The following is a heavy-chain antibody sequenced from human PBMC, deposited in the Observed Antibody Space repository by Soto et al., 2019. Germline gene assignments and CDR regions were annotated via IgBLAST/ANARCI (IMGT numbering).Heavy chain of an antibody. CDR3: ARNNIGNDILTGYHLYYYYGMDV. V-gene: IGHV1-69*13. CDR1: GGTFSSYA. Sequence: SVKVSCKASGGTFSSYAISWVRQAPGQGLEWMGGIIPIFGTANYAQKFQGRVTITADESTSTAYMELSSLRSEDTAVYYCARNNIGNDILTGYHLYYYYGMDVWGQGTTVTVSS. D-gene: IGHD3-9*01. J-gene: IGHJ6*02. CDR2: IIPIFGTA.